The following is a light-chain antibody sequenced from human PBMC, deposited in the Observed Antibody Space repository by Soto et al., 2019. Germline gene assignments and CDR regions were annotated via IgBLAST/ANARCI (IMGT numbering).Light chain of an antibody. CDR2: NVI. V-gene: IGLV2-11*01. J-gene: IGLJ1*01. CDR3: CSYAGIYTYV. Sequence: QSVLTQPRSVSGSPGQSVTISCTGTSSDVGGYNFVSWYQHHPGKAPKLMIYNVIQRPSGVPDRFSASKSGNTASLTISGLQAEDEADYYCCSYAGIYTYVFGTGTMVTVL. CDR1: SSDVGGYNF.